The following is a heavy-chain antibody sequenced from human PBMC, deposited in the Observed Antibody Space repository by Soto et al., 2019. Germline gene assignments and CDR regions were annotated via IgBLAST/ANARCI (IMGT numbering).Heavy chain of an antibody. CDR2: IIPIFGTA. CDR1: GGTFSRYA. Sequence: QVQLVQSGAEVKKPGSSVKVSCKASGGTFSRYAISWVRQAPGHWLEWMGGIIPIFGTANYAQKFEGRVTITADESTRTAYMELSSLTSEDTAVYYFARDGDYGGNVYFYYWGQGNLVNVAS. CDR3: ARDGDYGGNVYFYY. J-gene: IGHJ4*02. D-gene: IGHD4-17*01. V-gene: IGHV1-69*01.